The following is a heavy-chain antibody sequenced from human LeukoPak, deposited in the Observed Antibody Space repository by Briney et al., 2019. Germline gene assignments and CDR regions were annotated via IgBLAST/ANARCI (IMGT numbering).Heavy chain of an antibody. D-gene: IGHD3-10*01. V-gene: IGHV3-7*03. CDR2: IKQDGSEK. Sequence: PGGSLSLSCAASGFTFSSYWMSWVRQAPGMGLEWVANIKQDGSEKYYVDSVKGRFTISRDNAKNSLYLQMNSLRAEDTAVYYCARDYYGSGSHYNRGSDYWGQGTLVTVSS. CDR1: GFTFSSYW. J-gene: IGHJ4*02. CDR3: ARDYYGSGSHYNRGSDY.